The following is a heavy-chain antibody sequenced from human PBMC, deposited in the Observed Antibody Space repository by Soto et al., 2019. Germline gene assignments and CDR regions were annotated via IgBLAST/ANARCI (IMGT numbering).Heavy chain of an antibody. CDR2: INAANGDT. CDR1: GYTFTSYG. Sequence: ASVKVSCKASGYTFTSYGIHWVRQAPGQRLEWMGWINAANGDTKYSTKFQGRVTITRDTSASTAYMELSSLRSEDTAVYYCVRRHVSATGIDWFDPWGQGTLVTVSS. J-gene: IGHJ5*02. CDR3: VRRHVSATGIDWFDP. V-gene: IGHV1-3*01. D-gene: IGHD6-13*01.